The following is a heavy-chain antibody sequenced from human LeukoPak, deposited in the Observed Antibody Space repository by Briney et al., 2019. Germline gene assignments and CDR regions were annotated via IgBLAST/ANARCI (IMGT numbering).Heavy chain of an antibody. CDR1: GFTFSGFG. Sequence: PGGSLRLSCAASGFTFSGFGMHWVRQAPGKGLEWVAFIRYDGSNKYYADSVKGRFTISRDNSKNTLYLQMNSLRAEDTAVYYCARDLGGGGYGDYAGEFDYWGQGTLVTVSS. CDR2: IRYDGSNK. J-gene: IGHJ4*02. CDR3: ARDLGGGGYGDYAGEFDY. V-gene: IGHV3-30*02. D-gene: IGHD4-17*01.